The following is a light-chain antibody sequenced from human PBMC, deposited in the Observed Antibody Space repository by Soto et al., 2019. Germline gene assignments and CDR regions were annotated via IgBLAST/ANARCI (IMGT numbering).Light chain of an antibody. J-gene: IGLJ2*01. V-gene: IGLV2-11*01. CDR1: SSDVGGYNY. Sequence: QSALTQPRSVSGSPGQSVTISCTGTSSDVGGYNYVSWYQQHPGKAPKLIIYAVSGRPPGVPDRFSGSKSGNTASLTISGLQADDEADYYCCSYAGYYTLVFGGGTKLTVL. CDR3: CSYAGYYTLV. CDR2: AVS.